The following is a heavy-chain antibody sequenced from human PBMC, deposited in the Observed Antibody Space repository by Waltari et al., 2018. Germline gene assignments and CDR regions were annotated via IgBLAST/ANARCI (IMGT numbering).Heavy chain of an antibody. V-gene: IGHV4-38-2*02. CDR1: GYSISSGYY. D-gene: IGHD2-2*01. CDR3: ARGGIVVVPAAPIDY. J-gene: IGHJ4*02. Sequence: QVQLQESGPGLVKPSETLSLTCTVSGYSISSGYYWGWIRQPPGKGLEWIGSIYHSGSTYDHPSLKSRVTISVDTSKTQFSLKLSSVTAADTAVYDCARGGIVVVPAAPIDYWGQGTLVTVSS. CDR2: IYHSGST.